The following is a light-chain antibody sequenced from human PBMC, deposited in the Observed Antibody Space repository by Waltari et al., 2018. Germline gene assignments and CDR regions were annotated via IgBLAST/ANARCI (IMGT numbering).Light chain of an antibody. Sequence: QSTLTQPPSLSAAPGQRVTISCSGSGSNIGSNYVAWYQLLPGTAPKLLIYDNNRRPSGIPDRFSASNSGTSATLDITGLQTGDEADYYCGTWDGSLNAGVFGGGTKLTVL. V-gene: IGLV1-51*01. J-gene: IGLJ3*02. CDR2: DNN. CDR1: GSNIGSNY. CDR3: GTWDGSLNAGV.